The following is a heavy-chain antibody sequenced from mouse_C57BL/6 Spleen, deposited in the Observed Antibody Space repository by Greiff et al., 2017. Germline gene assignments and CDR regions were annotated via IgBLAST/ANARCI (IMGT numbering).Heavy chain of an antibody. V-gene: IGHV3-6*01. Sequence: ESGPGLVKPSQSLSLTCSVTGYSITSGYYWNWIRQFPGNKLEWMGYISYDGSNNYNPSLKNPISITRDTSKNQFFLKLNAVTTEDTATYYCAKGYDDYDADGYFDVWGTGTTVTVSS. J-gene: IGHJ1*03. CDR3: AKGYDDYDADGYFDV. D-gene: IGHD2-4*01. CDR1: GYSITSGYY. CDR2: ISYDGSN.